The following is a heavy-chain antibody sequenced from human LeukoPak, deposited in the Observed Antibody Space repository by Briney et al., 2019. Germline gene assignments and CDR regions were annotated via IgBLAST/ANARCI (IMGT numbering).Heavy chain of an antibody. CDR2: ISWNSGST. V-gene: IGHV3-9*01. CDR3: AKDEGHGGYSSGVFDY. J-gene: IGHJ4*02. CDR1: GFIFDDYA. D-gene: IGHD6-19*01. Sequence: PGGSLRLSCAASGFIFDDYAMHWVRQAPGKGLEWVSGISWNSGSTGYGDSVKGRFTISRDNAKNSLYLQINSLRAEDTALYYCAKDEGHGGYSSGVFDYWGQGTLVTVSS.